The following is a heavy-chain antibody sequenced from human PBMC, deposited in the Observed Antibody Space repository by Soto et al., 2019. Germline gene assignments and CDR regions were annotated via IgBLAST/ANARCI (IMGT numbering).Heavy chain of an antibody. CDR2: INPNSTSA. J-gene: IGHJ6*02. Sequence: ASVKVSCKASGYSFTSYYLHWVRQAPGQGLEWMGIINPNSTSARYAQKFQGRVTMTRDTSTSTVYMELSTLRSEDTAVYYCARDRDFWTGYECNYYAMDVWGQGTTVTVSS. V-gene: IGHV1-46*01. CDR3: ARDRDFWTGYECNYYAMDV. D-gene: IGHD3-3*01. CDR1: GYSFTSYY.